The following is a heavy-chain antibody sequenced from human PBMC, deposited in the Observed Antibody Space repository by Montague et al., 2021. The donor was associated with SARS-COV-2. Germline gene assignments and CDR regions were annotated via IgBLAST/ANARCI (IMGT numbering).Heavy chain of an antibody. CDR1: GDSDAGERAR. CDR3: ARTSASSDY. Sequence: CAISGDSDAGERARCKWKRQTPERELRRQGGTHYRSKWNNDYAVSVKSRITINPDTSKNQISLQLNSVTPEDTAVYYCARTSASSDYWGQGTLVTVSS. CDR2: THYRSKWNN. J-gene: IGHJ4*02. D-gene: IGHD1-26*01. V-gene: IGHV6-1*01.